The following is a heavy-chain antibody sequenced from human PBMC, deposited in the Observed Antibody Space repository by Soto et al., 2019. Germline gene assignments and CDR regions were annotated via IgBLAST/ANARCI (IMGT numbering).Heavy chain of an antibody. CDR1: EGYIISYY. CDR3: ARADLAAAPDY. D-gene: IGHD6-13*01. Sequence: SETLSVRCTVAEGYIISYYWRWIRQPPGKGLEWIGYIYYSGSTNYNPSLKSRVTISVDTSKNQFSLKLSSVTAADTAVYYCARADLAAAPDYWGQGTLVTVSS. V-gene: IGHV4-59*01. J-gene: IGHJ4*02. CDR2: IYYSGST.